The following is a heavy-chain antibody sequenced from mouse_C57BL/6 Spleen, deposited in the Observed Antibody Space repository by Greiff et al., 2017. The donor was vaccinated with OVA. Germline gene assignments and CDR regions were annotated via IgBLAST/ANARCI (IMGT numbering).Heavy chain of an antibody. CDR2: FDPSDSET. CDR3: ARDYSNYPYFDD. Sequence: QVQLQQPGAELVRPGSSVKLSCTASGYTFTSYWMNWVKQRPIQGLEWIGNFDPSDSETHYTQKLKDKATLTVDKSPSTAYMQLSSLTSEDSAVDNCARDYSNYPYFDDWGKGTTLTVSS. J-gene: IGHJ2*01. CDR1: GYTFTSYW. D-gene: IGHD2-5*01. V-gene: IGHV1-52*01.